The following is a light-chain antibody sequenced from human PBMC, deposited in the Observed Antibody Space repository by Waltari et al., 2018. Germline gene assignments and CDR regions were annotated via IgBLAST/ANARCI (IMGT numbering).Light chain of an antibody. Sequence: SCRASKRVSTYLAWYQHKPGQAPKLLMYETSRRATGIPARFSGSGSGTDFTLTISSLEAEDFAVYYCQQRGSWPLTFGGGTKVEIK. CDR3: QQRGSWPLT. J-gene: IGKJ4*01. CDR1: KRVSTY. CDR2: ETS. V-gene: IGKV3-11*01.